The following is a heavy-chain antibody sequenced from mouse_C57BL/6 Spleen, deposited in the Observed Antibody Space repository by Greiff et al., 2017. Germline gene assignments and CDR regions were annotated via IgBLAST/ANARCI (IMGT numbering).Heavy chain of an antibody. CDR2: IHPNSGST. CDR3: ARSAKSAFAY. CDR1: GYTFTSYW. V-gene: IGHV1-64*01. Sequence: QVQLQQPGAELVKPGASVTLSCKASGYTFTSYWMHWVKQRPGQGLEWIGMIHPNSGSTNYNEKFKSKATLTVDKSSSTAYMQLSSLTSEDSAVYYGARSAKSAFAYWGQGTLVTVSA. J-gene: IGHJ3*01.